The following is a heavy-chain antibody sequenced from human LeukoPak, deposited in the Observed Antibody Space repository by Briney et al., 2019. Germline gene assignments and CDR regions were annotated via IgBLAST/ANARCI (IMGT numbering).Heavy chain of an antibody. D-gene: IGHD4-23*01. V-gene: IGHV4-39*07. CDR2: IYYSGST. CDR3: ARDRSTVVTPHEFDY. CDR1: GGSISSSSYY. J-gene: IGHJ4*02. Sequence: SETLSLTCTVSGGSISSSSYYWGWIRQPPGKGLEWIGSIYYSGSTYYNPSLKSRVTISVDTSKNQFSLKLSSVTAAGTAVYYCARDRSTVVTPHEFDYWGQGTLVTVSS.